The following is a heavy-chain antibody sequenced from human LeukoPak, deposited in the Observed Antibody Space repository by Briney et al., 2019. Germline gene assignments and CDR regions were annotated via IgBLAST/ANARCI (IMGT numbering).Heavy chain of an antibody. J-gene: IGHJ6*03. CDR3: AKGGGYEAQYYYYYLDV. Sequence: PGGSLRLSCAASGVTFGSYGMHWVRQAPGKGLEWVTFIRSDGSNKYYADSVKGRFTISRDNSKNTLYLQMKSLRAEDTAVYYCAKGGGYEAQYYYYYLDVWGKGTTVTISS. CDR2: IRSDGSNK. CDR1: GVTFGSYG. V-gene: IGHV3-30*02. D-gene: IGHD5-12*01.